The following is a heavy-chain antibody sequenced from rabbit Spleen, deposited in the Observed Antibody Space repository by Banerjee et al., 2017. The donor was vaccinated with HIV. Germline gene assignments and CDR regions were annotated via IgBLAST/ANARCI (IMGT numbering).Heavy chain of an antibody. CDR1: GFSFSNNYV. CDR2: ISAVSSGST. V-gene: IGHV1S40*01. CDR3: ARDGAGGSYFAL. Sequence: QSLEESGGDLVKPGASLTLTCTASGFSFSNNYVMCWVRQAPGKGLEWIACISAVSSGSTSYASWAKGRFTISKTSSTTVTLQMTSLTAADTATYFCARDGAGGSYFALWGPGTLVTVS. J-gene: IGHJ6*01. D-gene: IGHD8-1*01.